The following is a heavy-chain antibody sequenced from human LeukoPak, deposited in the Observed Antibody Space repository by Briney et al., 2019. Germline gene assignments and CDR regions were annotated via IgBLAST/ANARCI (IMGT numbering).Heavy chain of an antibody. J-gene: IGHJ4*02. V-gene: IGHV3-73*01. Sequence: PGGSLKLSCAASGITFSGSAMHWGRQASGKGLEWVGRIRSKANNYATAYAASLKGRFSVSRDDSKNTAYLYMNNLETEDTAIYYCTRQFDGVGYYPDYWGQGTLVTVSS. CDR1: GITFSGSA. CDR3: TRQFDGVGYYPDY. D-gene: IGHD3-22*01. CDR2: IRSKANNYAT.